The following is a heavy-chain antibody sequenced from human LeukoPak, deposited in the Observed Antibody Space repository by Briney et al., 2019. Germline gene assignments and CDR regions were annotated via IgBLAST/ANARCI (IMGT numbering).Heavy chain of an antibody. CDR3: ARGATAVPGAFDI. J-gene: IGHJ3*02. Sequence: ASVKVSCKASGGTFSSYAISWVRQAPGQGLEWMGRIIPILGIANYAQKFQGRVTITADKSTSTAYMELSSLRSEDTAVYYCARGATAVPGAFDIWGQGTMVTVSS. D-gene: IGHD1-14*01. CDR1: GGTFSSYA. V-gene: IGHV1-69*04. CDR2: IIPILGIA.